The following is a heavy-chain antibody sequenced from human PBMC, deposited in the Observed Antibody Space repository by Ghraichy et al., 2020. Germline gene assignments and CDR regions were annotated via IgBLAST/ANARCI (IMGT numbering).Heavy chain of an antibody. Sequence: GGSLRLSCAASGFTFSNAWMSWVRQAPGKGLEWVGRIKSKTDGGTTDYAAPVKGRFTISRDDSKNTLYLQMNSLKTEDTAVYYCTTRRDCSSTSCYVYYYYGMDVWGRGTTVTVSS. CDR1: GFTFSNAW. J-gene: IGHJ6*02. CDR2: IKSKTDGGTT. CDR3: TTRRDCSSTSCYVYYYYGMDV. V-gene: IGHV3-15*01. D-gene: IGHD2-2*01.